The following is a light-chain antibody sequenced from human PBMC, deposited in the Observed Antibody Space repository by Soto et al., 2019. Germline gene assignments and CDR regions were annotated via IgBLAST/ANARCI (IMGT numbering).Light chain of an antibody. Sequence: AIQMTQSPSSLSASVGDKVTITCRASQGIRNDLGWYQQRPGKAPKLLIYGASSLQSGVPSRFSGSGSGTDFTLTISSLQPEDFATYYCLQDYNYPRTFGQGTKVDIK. J-gene: IGKJ1*01. CDR2: GAS. CDR3: LQDYNYPRT. V-gene: IGKV1-6*01. CDR1: QGIRND.